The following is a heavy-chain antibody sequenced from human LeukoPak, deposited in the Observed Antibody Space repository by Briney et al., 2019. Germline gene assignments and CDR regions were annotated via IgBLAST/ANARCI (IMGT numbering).Heavy chain of an antibody. D-gene: IGHD3-10*01. V-gene: IGHV3-21*01. CDR2: ISSSSSYI. CDR1: GFTFSSYS. J-gene: IGHJ4*02. CDR3: ARDPIYYYGSGKAFDY. Sequence: GGSLRLSCAASGFTFSSYSMNWVRQAPGKGLEWVSSISSSSSYIYYADSVKGRFTISRDNAKNSLYLQMNSLRAEDTAVYYCARDPIYYYGSGKAFDYWGQGTLVTVSS.